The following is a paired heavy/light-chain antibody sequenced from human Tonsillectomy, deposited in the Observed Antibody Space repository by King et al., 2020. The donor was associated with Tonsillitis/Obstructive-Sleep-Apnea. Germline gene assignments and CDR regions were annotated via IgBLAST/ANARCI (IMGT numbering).Heavy chain of an antibody. CDR3: ARAPDHHYYDDSGYYYYNDMDV. CDR2: IYYSGST. V-gene: IGHV4-31*03. CDR1: GGSISSGGSY. J-gene: IGHJ6*02. Sequence: QVQLQESGPGLVKPSQTLSLTCTVSGGSISSGGSYWSWIRQHPGKGLEWIGYIYYSGSTYYNPSLKSRVTISVDTSKNQFSLKLSSVTAADTAVYYCARAPDHHYYDDSGYYYYNDMDVWGQGTTVTVS. D-gene: IGHD3-22*01.
Light chain of an antibody. J-gene: IGLJ1*01. Sequence: QSVLTQPPSVSAAPGQKVTISCSGSSSNIGKNFVSWYQQVPGTAPKLLIYDNDKRPSGIPDRFSGSKSGTSATLGITGLQTGDEADYSCGTWDGSLGSYAFGAGTKVTVL. CDR2: DND. CDR3: GTWDGSLGSYA. CDR1: SSNIGKNF. V-gene: IGLV1-51*01.